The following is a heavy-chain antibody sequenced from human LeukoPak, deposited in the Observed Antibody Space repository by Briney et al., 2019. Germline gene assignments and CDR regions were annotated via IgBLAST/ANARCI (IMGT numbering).Heavy chain of an antibody. D-gene: IGHD4-17*01. CDR1: GGFTSSGGYY. Sequence: SETLSLTCTVSGGFTSSGGYYWSWIRQHPGKGLEWIGYIYYSGSTYYNPSLKSRVTISVDTSKNQFSLKLSSVTAADTAVYYCAASPYGDYDPYYYYMDVWGKGTTVTVSS. CDR2: IYYSGST. J-gene: IGHJ6*03. V-gene: IGHV4-31*03. CDR3: AASPYGDYDPYYYYMDV.